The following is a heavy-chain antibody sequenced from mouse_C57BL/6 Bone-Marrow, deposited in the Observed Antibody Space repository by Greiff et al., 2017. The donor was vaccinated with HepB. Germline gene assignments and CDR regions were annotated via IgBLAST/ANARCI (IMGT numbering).Heavy chain of an antibody. Sequence: QVQLQQSGPGLVQPSQSLSITCTVSGFSLTSYGVHWVRQSPGKGLEWLGVIWSGRSTDYNAAFISRLSISKDNSKSQVFFKMNSLQADDTAIYYCARTSGYYYAMDYWGQGTSVTVSS. V-gene: IGHV2-2*01. CDR1: GFSLTSYG. D-gene: IGHD4-1*01. CDR3: ARTSGYYYAMDY. J-gene: IGHJ4*01. CDR2: IWSGRST.